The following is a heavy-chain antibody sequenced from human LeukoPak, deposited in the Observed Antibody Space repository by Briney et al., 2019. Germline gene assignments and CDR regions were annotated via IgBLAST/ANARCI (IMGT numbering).Heavy chain of an antibody. J-gene: IGHJ2*01. D-gene: IGHD4-11*01. V-gene: IGHV3-53*01. CDR3: ARVPNDYYYYFDL. CDR1: GLTFTSIY. CDR2: FNTDGNGRT. Sequence: PGGPLRLSWAASGLTFTSIYMGGVGRAPGGGLGWFSLFNTDGNGRTYYADSVKGRFTISRDNSKNTVYLQMNSLRAEDTAVYYCARVPNDYYYYFDLWGRGTLVTVSS.